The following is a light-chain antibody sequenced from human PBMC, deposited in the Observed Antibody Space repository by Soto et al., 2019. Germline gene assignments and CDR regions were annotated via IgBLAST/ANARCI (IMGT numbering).Light chain of an antibody. CDR3: SSYTSSSTYV. J-gene: IGLJ1*01. Sequence: QSVLTQPASVSGSPGQSITISYTGTGSDVGGYDYVSWYQHHPGKAPKVMIYEVTNRPSGVSNHFSGSKSGNTASLTISGLLAEDEADYYCSSYTSSSTYVFGTGTKVTVL. V-gene: IGLV2-14*01. CDR2: EVT. CDR1: GSDVGGYDY.